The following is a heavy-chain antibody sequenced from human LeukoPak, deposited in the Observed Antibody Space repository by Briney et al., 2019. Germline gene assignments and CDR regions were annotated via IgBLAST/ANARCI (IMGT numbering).Heavy chain of an antibody. V-gene: IGHV3-30*18. CDR2: ISYDGSNK. CDR3: AKDRRSLLRFDY. J-gene: IGHJ4*02. D-gene: IGHD2-15*01. CDR1: GFTFRSYG. Sequence: GGSLRLSCAASGFTFRSYGMHWVRQAPGKGLEWVAVISYDGSNKYYADSVKGRFTISRDNSKNTLYLQMNSLRAEDTAVYYCAKDRRSLLRFDYWGQGTLVTVSS.